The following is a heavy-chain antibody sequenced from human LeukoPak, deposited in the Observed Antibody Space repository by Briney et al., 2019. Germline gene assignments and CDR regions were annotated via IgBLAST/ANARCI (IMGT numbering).Heavy chain of an antibody. D-gene: IGHD3-3*01. Sequence: GRSLRLSCAASGFTFSSYGMHWVRQAPGKGLEWVAVIWYDGSNKYYADSVKGRFTISGDNSKNTLYLQMNSLRAEDTAVYYCAKEIADNYDFWSGYMDVWGKGTTVTVSS. V-gene: IGHV3-33*06. J-gene: IGHJ6*04. CDR3: AKEIADNYDFWSGYMDV. CDR2: IWYDGSNK. CDR1: GFTFSSYG.